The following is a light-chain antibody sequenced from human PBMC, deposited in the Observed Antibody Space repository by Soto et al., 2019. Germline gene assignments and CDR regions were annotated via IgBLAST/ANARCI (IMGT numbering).Light chain of an antibody. CDR3: MQALQTPRT. J-gene: IGKJ1*01. CDR1: QSLLHSSGYNY. CDR2: LGS. Sequence: IVMTQSPLSLPVTPGEPASISCRSSQSLLHSSGYNYLDWYLQKPGQSPQVLIYLGSNRASGVPDRFSGSGSGTDFTLKISRVEAEDVGVYYCMQALQTPRTFGQGTKVEIK. V-gene: IGKV2-28*01.